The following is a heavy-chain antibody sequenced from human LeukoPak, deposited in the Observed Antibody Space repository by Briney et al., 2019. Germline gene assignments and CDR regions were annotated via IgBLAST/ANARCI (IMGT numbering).Heavy chain of an antibody. Sequence: GGSLRLSCAASGFSISTYWMHWVRQAPGKGLVWVSRINTDGSTTTNADSVKGRFTISRDNAKHTLYLQMNSLRAEDTAVYYCASGGDAFDMWGRGTMVTVSS. CDR1: GFSISTYW. J-gene: IGHJ3*02. CDR3: ASGGDAFDM. V-gene: IGHV3-74*01. CDR2: INTDGSTT.